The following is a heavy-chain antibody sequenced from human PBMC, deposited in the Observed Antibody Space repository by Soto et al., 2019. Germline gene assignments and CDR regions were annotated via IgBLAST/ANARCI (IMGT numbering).Heavy chain of an antibody. J-gene: IGHJ4*02. Sequence: PSETLSLTCTVSGGSISSYYWSWIRQPPGKGLEWIGYIYYSGITDYNPSLKSRVTMSVDTSKSQFSLKLSSVTAADTAVYYCARGGGVYYFDYWGQGTLVTVSS. V-gene: IGHV4-59*01. CDR2: IYYSGIT. CDR1: GGSISSYY. CDR3: ARGGGVYYFDY. D-gene: IGHD2-8*02.